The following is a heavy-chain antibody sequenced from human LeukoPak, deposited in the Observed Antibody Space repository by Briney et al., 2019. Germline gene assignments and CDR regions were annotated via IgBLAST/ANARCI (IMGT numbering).Heavy chain of an antibody. J-gene: IGHJ5*02. V-gene: IGHV4-59*01. CDR3: AGLGASGNGYLSWFDP. D-gene: IGHD3-22*01. CDR2: IYYSGNS. Sequence: PSETLSLTCTVSGGSISTYYWSWIRQPPGKGLEWIGYIYYSGNSNYNPSPKSRVTISVDTSKNQFSLKLSSVTAADTAVYYCAGLGASGNGYLSWFDPWGQGTLVTVSS. CDR1: GGSISTYY.